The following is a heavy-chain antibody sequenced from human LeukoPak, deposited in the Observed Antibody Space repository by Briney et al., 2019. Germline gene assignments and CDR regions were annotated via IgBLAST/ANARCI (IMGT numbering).Heavy chain of an antibody. CDR3: ARSTSADY. CDR2: ISSSSSTI. CDR1: GLTVSSYS. Sequence: PGGSLRLSCVASGLTVSSYSMNWVRQAPGKGLEWVSYISSSSSTIYYADSVKGRFTISRDNAKNSLDLQMNSLRDEDTAVYYCARSTSADYWGQGTLVTVSS. D-gene: IGHD1-26*01. J-gene: IGHJ4*02. V-gene: IGHV3-48*02.